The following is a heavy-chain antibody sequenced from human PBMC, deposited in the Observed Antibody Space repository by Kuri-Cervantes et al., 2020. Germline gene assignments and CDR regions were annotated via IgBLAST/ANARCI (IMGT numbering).Heavy chain of an antibody. CDR3: ARLPRGVGVSWFEPVGITGIY. CDR2: IYYSGST. Sequence: SETLSLTCTVSGGSISSGGYHWSRIRQHPGKGLEWIGYIYYSGSTYYNPSLKSRVTISVDTSKNQFSLKLSSVTAADTAVYYCARLPRGVGVSWFEPVGITGIYWGQGTLVTVSS. J-gene: IGHJ4*02. CDR1: GGSISSGGYH. D-gene: IGHD3-10*01. V-gene: IGHV4-31*03.